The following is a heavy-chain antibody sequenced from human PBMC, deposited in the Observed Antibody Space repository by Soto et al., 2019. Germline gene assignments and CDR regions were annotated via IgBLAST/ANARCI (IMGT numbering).Heavy chain of an antibody. V-gene: IGHV3-11*01. J-gene: IGHJ4*02. CDR3: ARQRGYYDSSGSDY. Sequence: GGSLRLSCTASGFTFSDYYMSWIRQAPGKGLEWLSYISGGGVSTILYADSVKGRFAISRDNAKNSLYLQMNTLRAEDTAIYYCARQRGYYDSSGSDYWGRGILVTAPQ. CDR1: GFTFSDYY. CDR2: ISGGGVSTI. D-gene: IGHD3-22*01.